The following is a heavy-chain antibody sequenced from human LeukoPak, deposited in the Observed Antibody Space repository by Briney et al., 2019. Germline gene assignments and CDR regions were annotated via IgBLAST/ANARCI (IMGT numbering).Heavy chain of an antibody. D-gene: IGHD3-16*01. CDR3: ARGWGSGAWLIDS. V-gene: IGHV3-30*04. Sequence: RGSLRLSCAASGFTFSSYAMHWVRQGPGKGLEWVAFISSDGRTEYNADSVKGRFTISRDNSKNTLYLQMNSLTTEDTAVYYCARGWGSGAWLIDSWGQGTLVSDSS. J-gene: IGHJ4*02. CDR1: GFTFSSYA. CDR2: ISSDGRTE.